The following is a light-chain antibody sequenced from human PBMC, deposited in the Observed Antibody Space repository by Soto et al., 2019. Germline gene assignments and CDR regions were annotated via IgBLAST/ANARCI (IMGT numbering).Light chain of an antibody. CDR1: TSNIGSKL. CDR3: AVWDDSLNGQVL. V-gene: IGLV1-44*01. Sequence: QPVLTQPPSASGTPGQKVTISCSGSTSNIGSKLVTWYQQLPGTAPKLLIHNDDQRPSGVPDRFSASKSGTSASLAISGLHSDDEADYCAVWDDSLNGQVLFGGGTKLTVL. CDR2: NDD. J-gene: IGLJ2*01.